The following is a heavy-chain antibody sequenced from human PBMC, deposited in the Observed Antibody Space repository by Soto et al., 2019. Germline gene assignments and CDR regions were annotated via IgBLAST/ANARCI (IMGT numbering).Heavy chain of an antibody. Sequence: QVQLVESGGGVVQPGASLRLSCAASGFTITSVVMHWVRQAPGKGLEWVALMSFDGRKVEYADSAKGRFTISRDNSKNTLFLKLNSLRTEDTAVFYCARNNGGDSNGWPWGFDSWGQGTLVTVSS. D-gene: IGHD6-19*01. CDR3: ARNNGGDSNGWPWGFDS. CDR1: GFTITSVV. CDR2: MSFDGRKV. J-gene: IGHJ5*01. V-gene: IGHV3-30*04.